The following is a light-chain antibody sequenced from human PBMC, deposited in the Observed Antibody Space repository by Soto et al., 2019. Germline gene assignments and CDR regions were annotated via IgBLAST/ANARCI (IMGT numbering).Light chain of an antibody. CDR1: SSDIGGYNS. CDR3: SSYTDRKNLV. CDR2: DVT. J-gene: IGLJ1*01. Sequence: QSALTQSPSASGSPGQSVTISRTGTSSDIGGYNSVSWYQQHPGKAPKVMIYDVTKRPSGVPDRFSGSKSGNTASLTVSALQAEDEADYYCSSYTDRKNLVFGTGTKVTVL. V-gene: IGLV2-8*01.